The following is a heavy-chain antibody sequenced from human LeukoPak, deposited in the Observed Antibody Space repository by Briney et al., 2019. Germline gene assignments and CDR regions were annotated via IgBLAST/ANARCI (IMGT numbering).Heavy chain of an antibody. CDR2: IYPGDSDT. V-gene: IGHV5-51*01. Sequence: GESLKISCKGSGYSFTSYWIGWVRQMPGEGLEWMGIIYPGDSDTRYSPSFQGQVTISADKSISTAYLQWSSLKASDTAMYYCAKQASNYYDRNDAFDIWGQGTMVTVSS. D-gene: IGHD3-22*01. CDR3: AKQASNYYDRNDAFDI. J-gene: IGHJ3*02. CDR1: GYSFTSYW.